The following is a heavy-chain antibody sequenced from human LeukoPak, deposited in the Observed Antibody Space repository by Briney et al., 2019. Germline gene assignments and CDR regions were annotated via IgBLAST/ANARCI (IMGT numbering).Heavy chain of an antibody. D-gene: IGHD6-13*01. CDR3: ARDGGIAAAVVCYFDY. Sequence: GGSLRLSCAASGFTFSSYGMHWVRQAPGKGLEWVAVIWYDGSNKYYADSVKGRFTISRDNSKNTLYLQMNSLRAEDTAVYYCARDGGIAAAVVCYFDYWGQGTLVTVSS. CDR2: IWYDGSNK. CDR1: GFTFSSYG. J-gene: IGHJ4*02. V-gene: IGHV3-33*01.